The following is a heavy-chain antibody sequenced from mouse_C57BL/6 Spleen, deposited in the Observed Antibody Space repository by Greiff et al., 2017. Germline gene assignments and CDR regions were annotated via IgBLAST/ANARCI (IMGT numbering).Heavy chain of an antibody. V-gene: IGHV1-55*01. D-gene: IGHD1-1*01. Sequence: QVQLQQPGAELVKPGASVKMSCKASGYTFTSYWITWVKQRPGRGLEWIGDIYPGSGSTNYNEKFKSKATLTVDTSSSTAYMQLSSLTSEDSAVYYCARNGYYGSSYEAMDYWGQGTSVTVSS. CDR1: GYTFTSYW. J-gene: IGHJ4*01. CDR2: IYPGSGST. CDR3: ARNGYYGSSYEAMDY.